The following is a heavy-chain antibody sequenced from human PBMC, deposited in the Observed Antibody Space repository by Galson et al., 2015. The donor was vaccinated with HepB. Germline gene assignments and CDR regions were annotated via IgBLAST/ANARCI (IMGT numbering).Heavy chain of an antibody. Sequence: LSLTCTVSGGSISSSSYYWGWIRQPPGKGLEWIGSIYYSGSTYYNPSLKSRVTISVDTSKNQFSLKLSSVTAADTAVYYCASRRAHFRNEAYSSGWFFDYWGQGTLVTVSS. D-gene: IGHD6-19*01. CDR1: GGSISSSSYY. CDR2: IYYSGST. V-gene: IGHV4-39*07. J-gene: IGHJ4*02. CDR3: ASRRAHFRNEAYSSGWFFDY.